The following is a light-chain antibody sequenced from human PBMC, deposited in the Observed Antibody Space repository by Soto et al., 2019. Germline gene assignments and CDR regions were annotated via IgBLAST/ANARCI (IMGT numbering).Light chain of an antibody. CDR2: DAS. V-gene: IGKV3-11*01. CDR3: QQRGNCPGI. CDR1: QNIRDY. Sequence: EIVLTQSPATLSLSPGERATLSCRASQNIRDYLDWYQQKPGQAPRLLIYDASNRAPGIPARFSGSGFGTDFTLTISSLEPEDFAVYYCQQRGNCPGIFGQGTKMEIK. J-gene: IGKJ2*01.